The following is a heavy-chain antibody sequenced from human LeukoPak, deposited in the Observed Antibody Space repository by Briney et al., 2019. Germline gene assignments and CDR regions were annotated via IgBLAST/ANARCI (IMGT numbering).Heavy chain of an antibody. CDR1: GYTFSDYL. Sequence: ASVKVSCKASGYTFSDYLMHWVRQAPGQGLEWMGWINPKSGATSSAQKFQGRVTMTRVTSISTAYMDLTTLTSDDTAVYFYARDRQGDGFAYFDFWGQGTLATVSS. D-gene: IGHD5-24*01. J-gene: IGHJ4*02. CDR3: ARDRQGDGFAYFDF. CDR2: INPKSGAT. V-gene: IGHV1-2*02.